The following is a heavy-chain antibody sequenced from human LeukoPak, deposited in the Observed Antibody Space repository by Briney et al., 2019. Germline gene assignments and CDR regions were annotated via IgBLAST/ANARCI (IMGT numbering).Heavy chain of an antibody. J-gene: IGHJ4*02. D-gene: IGHD3-22*01. V-gene: IGHV3-48*03. CDR2: ISSSGSTI. Sequence: GGSLRLSCAASGLTFSSYEMNWVRQAPGKGLEWVSYISSSGSTIYYADSVKGRFTISRDNAKNSLYLQMNSLRAEDTAVYYCARTLYYYDSSGYYEDYWGQGTLVTVSS. CDR1: GLTFSSYE. CDR3: ARTLYYYDSSGYYEDY.